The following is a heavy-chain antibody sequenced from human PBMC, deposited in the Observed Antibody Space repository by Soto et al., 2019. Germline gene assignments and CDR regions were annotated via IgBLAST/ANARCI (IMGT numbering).Heavy chain of an antibody. J-gene: IGHJ6*02. CDR2: IYSSGST. CDR1: GASSSDYY. V-gene: IGHV4-4*07. Sequence: QVQLQESGPGLVKPSETLSLTCTVTGASSSDYYWIWVRQPAGKGLEWIGHIYSSGSTKYNPYLKGRVTMSLDTSKNQFSLKLTSVTAADTAVYYCTRGRGNYYYYGMDVWGQGTTVTVSS. D-gene: IGHD3-10*01. CDR3: TRGRGNYYYYGMDV.